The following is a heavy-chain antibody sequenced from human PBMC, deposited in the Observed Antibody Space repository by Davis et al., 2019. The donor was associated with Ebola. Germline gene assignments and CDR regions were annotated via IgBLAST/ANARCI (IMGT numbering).Heavy chain of an antibody. Sequence: ASVKVSCKASGYTFTGYYMHWVRQAPGQGLEWMGWINPNSGGTNYAQKFQGWVTMTRDTSISTAYMELSRLRSDDTAVYYCARDQGYSGYYYYYYGMDVWGQGTTVTVSS. J-gene: IGHJ6*02. V-gene: IGHV1-2*04. CDR3: ARDQGYSGYYYYYYGMDV. CDR2: INPNSGGT. CDR1: GYTFTGYY. D-gene: IGHD5-12*01.